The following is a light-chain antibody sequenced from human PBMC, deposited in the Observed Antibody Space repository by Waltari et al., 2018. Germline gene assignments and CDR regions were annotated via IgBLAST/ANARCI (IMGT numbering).Light chain of an antibody. J-gene: IGKJ2*03. CDR3: HQSDDWPPYS. CDR1: QSVGSN. V-gene: IGKV3-15*01. CDR2: AGS. Sequence: EIVMTQSPATLSVSPGERVTLSCSASQSVGSNLTWYQPKPGQGPRLLFYAGSTRATSIPARFSGSGSGTDFTLTISSLQSEDFAIYYCHQSDDWPPYSFGQGTKLEIK.